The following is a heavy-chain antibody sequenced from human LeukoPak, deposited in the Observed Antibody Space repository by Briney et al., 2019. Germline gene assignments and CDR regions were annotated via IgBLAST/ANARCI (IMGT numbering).Heavy chain of an antibody. J-gene: IGHJ5*02. CDR3: ARESYDILTGYQWFDP. CDR1: GYTFTGYY. CDR2: INPNSGGT. V-gene: IGHV1-2*02. D-gene: IGHD3-9*01. Sequence: ASVKVSCKASGYTFTGYYMHWVRQAPGQGLEWMGWINPNSGGTNYAQKFQGRVTMTRDTSISTAYMELSRLRSDDTAVYYCARESYDILTGYQWFDPWGQGTLVTVSS.